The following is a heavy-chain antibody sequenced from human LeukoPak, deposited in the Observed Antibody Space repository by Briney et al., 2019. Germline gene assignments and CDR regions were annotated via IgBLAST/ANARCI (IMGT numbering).Heavy chain of an antibody. J-gene: IGHJ4*02. V-gene: IGHV1-69*01. CDR3: ASDSCSGGSCLDY. CDR1: GGTFSSYA. CDR2: IIPIFGTA. D-gene: IGHD2-15*01. Sequence: SVKVSCKASGGTFSSYAISWVRQAPGQGLEWMGGIIPIFGTANYAQKFRGRVTITADESTSTAYMELSSLRSEDTAVYYCASDSCSGGSCLDYWGQGTLVTVSS.